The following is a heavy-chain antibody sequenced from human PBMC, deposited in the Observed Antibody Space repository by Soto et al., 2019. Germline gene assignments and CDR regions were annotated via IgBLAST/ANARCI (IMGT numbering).Heavy chain of an antibody. CDR2: ISYDGINK. CDR1: RFTFSSYG. V-gene: IGHV3-30*18. J-gene: IGHJ4*02. D-gene: IGHD1-1*01. Sequence: GGSLRLSCAASRFTFSSYGIHWVRQAPGKGLEWVAVISYDGINKYYADSVKGRFTISRDNSRNSLYLQMNSLIPEDTAVYYCAKEGTGSRGPFVDYWGQGTLVTVSS. CDR3: AKEGTGSRGPFVDY.